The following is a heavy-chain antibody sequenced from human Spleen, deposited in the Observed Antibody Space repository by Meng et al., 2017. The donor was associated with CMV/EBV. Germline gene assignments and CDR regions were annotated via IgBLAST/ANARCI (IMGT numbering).Heavy chain of an antibody. CDR1: GFTFSSYG. CDR2: IRYDGSNK. Sequence: GGSLRLSCAASGFTFSSYGMHWVRQAPGKGLEWVAFIRYDGSNKYYADSVKGRFTISRDNSKNTLYLQMNSLRAEDTAVYYCAKTSYCSSASCYWFADYWGQGTLVTVSS. V-gene: IGHV3-30*02. CDR3: AKTSYCSSASCYWFADY. J-gene: IGHJ4*02. D-gene: IGHD2-2*01.